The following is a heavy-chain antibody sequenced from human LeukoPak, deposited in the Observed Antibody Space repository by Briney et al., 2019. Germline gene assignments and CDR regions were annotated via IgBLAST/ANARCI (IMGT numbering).Heavy chain of an antibody. Sequence: PGGSLRLSCAASGFTVSSNYMSWVRQAPGKGLEWVSVIYSGGSTYYADSVKGRFTISRYNSKNTLYLQMNSLRAEDAGVYYCARDLQGYFDYWGQGTLVTVSS. J-gene: IGHJ4*02. V-gene: IGHV3-53*01. CDR2: IYSGGST. D-gene: IGHD4-11*01. CDR3: ARDLQGYFDY. CDR1: GFTVSSNY.